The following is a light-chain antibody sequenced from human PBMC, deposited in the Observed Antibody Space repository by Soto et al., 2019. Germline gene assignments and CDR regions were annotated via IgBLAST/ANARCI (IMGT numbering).Light chain of an antibody. CDR3: QQTYSTPRT. CDR1: QTISTY. V-gene: IGKV1-39*01. J-gene: IGKJ1*01. CDR2: AAS. Sequence: DILMTQSPSSLSASVGDRVTITCRASQTISTYLNWYQQKPGKAPKLLFYAASTLQSGVPSQFSGSGSGTDFTLTITYLQPEDFASYYCQQTYSTPRTFGQGTKVDIK.